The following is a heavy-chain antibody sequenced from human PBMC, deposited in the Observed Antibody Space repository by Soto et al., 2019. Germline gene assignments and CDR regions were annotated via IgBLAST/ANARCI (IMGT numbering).Heavy chain of an antibody. CDR1: GFTFSNYA. V-gene: IGHV3-23*01. CDR2: ISGSGGTT. J-gene: IGHJ5*02. D-gene: IGHD6-13*01. Sequence: GGSLRLSCAASGFTFSNYAMSWVRQAPGKGLEWVSVISGSGGTTYYADSVKGRFTVSRDNSRNTLYLQMNSLRAEDTAMYYCAKDLQSAAAAGPNWFDPWGQGTLVTVSS. CDR3: AKDLQSAAAAGPNWFDP.